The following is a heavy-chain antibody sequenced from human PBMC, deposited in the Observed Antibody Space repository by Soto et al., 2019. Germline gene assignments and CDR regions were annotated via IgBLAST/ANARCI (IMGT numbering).Heavy chain of an antibody. J-gene: IGHJ3*02. Sequence: PGGSLRLSCAASGFTFSSYWMHWVRQAPGKGLVWVSRINSDGSSTDYADSVKGRFTISRDNAKNTLYLQMNSVRAEDTAVYYCVRVXRGGLREVYISEQLGFDIWAKGQWSP. D-gene: IGHD3-16*01. V-gene: IGHV3-74*01. CDR3: VRVXRGGLREVYISEQLGFDI. CDR1: GFTFSSYW. CDR2: INSDGSST.